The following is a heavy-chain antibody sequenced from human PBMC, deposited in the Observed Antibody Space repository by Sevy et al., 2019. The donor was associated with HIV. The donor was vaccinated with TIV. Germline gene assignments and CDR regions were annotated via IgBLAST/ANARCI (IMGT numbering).Heavy chain of an antibody. CDR3: ARVMVRGVIDY. V-gene: IGHV4-30-4*01. CDR2: IYYSGST. J-gene: IGHJ4*02. CDR1: GGSISSGDYY. D-gene: IGHD3-10*01. Sequence: SETLSLTCTVSGGSISSGDYYWSWIRQPPGKGLEWIGYIYYSGSTYYNPSLKSRVTISVDTSKNQFSLKLSSVTAADTAVYYCARVMVRGVIDYWGQGTLVNVSS.